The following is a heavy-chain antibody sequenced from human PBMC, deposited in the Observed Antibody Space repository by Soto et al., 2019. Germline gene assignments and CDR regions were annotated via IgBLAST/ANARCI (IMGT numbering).Heavy chain of an antibody. CDR3: ARGYSYHFDY. CDR2: IWYDGSNT. CDR1: GFTFRSYA. D-gene: IGHD5-18*01. J-gene: IGHJ4*02. V-gene: IGHV3-33*08. Sequence: GGSLRLSCAASGFTFRSYAMHWVRQAPGKGLEWVAVIWYDGSNTYYADSVKGRFTISRDNAKNSLYLQMNSLRAEDTAVYYCARGYSYHFDYWGQGTLVTVS.